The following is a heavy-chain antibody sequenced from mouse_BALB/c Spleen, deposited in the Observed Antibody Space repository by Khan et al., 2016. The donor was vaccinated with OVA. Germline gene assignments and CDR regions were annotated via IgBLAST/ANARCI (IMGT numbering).Heavy chain of an antibody. Sequence: EVELVESGGDLVKPGGSLKLSCAASGFTFSSYSMSWVRQTPDKRLERVTTISSVGGYTYYPDSVKGRFTISRDNSTNTLYLQMSSLKSEDTAMDYCARCVTGSFVYWGQGTLVTVSA. CDR3: ARCVTGSFVY. J-gene: IGHJ3*01. CDR2: ISSVGGYT. V-gene: IGHV5-6*01. CDR1: GFTFSSYS. D-gene: IGHD4-1*01.